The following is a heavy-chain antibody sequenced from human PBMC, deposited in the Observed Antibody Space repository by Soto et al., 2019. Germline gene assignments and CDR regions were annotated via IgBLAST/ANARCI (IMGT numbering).Heavy chain of an antibody. Sequence: PGGSLRLSCAASGFTFSSYSMNWVRQAPGKGLEWVSSISSSSSYIYYADSVKGRFTISRDNAKSSLYLQMNSLRAEDTAVYYCARDDYSGYDSYDYWGQGTLVTVSS. CDR1: GFTFSSYS. D-gene: IGHD5-12*01. V-gene: IGHV3-21*01. CDR2: ISSSSSYI. J-gene: IGHJ4*02. CDR3: ARDDYSGYDSYDY.